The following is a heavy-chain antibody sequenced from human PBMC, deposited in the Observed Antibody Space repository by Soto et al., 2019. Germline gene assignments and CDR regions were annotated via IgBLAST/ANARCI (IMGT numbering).Heavy chain of an antibody. V-gene: IGHV1-18*01. CDR2: ISAYNGNT. Sequence: QVQLVQSGAEVKKPGASVKVSCKASGYTFTSYGISWVRQAPGQGLEWMGWISAYNGNTNYAQKLQGRVTMTTDTSTSTAYMALRSLRSDDTAVYYCARDYYDSSGYYNDAFDIWGQGTMVTVSS. D-gene: IGHD3-22*01. CDR3: ARDYYDSSGYYNDAFDI. J-gene: IGHJ3*02. CDR1: GYTFTSYG.